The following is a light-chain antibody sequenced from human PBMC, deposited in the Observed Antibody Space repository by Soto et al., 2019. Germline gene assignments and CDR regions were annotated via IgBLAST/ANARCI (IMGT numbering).Light chain of an antibody. J-gene: IGKJ4*01. CDR3: QQYGSSPLT. Sequence: EIVLTQSPGTLSLSPVERATLSCRASQSVSSGYLAWYQQKPGQAPRLLIYGASIRATGIPDRFSGSGSGTDFTLTISRLEPEDFAVYYCQQYGSSPLTFGGGTKVEIK. CDR2: GAS. V-gene: IGKV3-20*01. CDR1: QSVSSGY.